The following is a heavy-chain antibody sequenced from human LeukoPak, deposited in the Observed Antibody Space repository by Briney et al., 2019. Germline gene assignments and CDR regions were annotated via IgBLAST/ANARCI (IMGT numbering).Heavy chain of an antibody. V-gene: IGHV4-31*11. J-gene: IGHJ6*02. CDR1: GGSISSGGYY. CDR3: ARYGDYDSYYYGMDV. D-gene: IGHD4-17*01. Sequence: SETLSLTCAVSGGSISSGGYYWSWIRQYPGKGLEWIGYIYYSGSTYYNPSLKSRVTISVDTSKNQFSLKLSSVTAADTAVYYCARYGDYDSYYYGMDVWGQGTTVTVSS. CDR2: IYYSGST.